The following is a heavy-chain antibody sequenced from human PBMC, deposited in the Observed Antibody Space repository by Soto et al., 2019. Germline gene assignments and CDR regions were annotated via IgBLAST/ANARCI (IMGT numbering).Heavy chain of an antibody. V-gene: IGHV1-2*04. D-gene: IGHD6-19*01. CDR3: ARGRAVYKWFDP. J-gene: IGHJ5*02. CDR2: INPNSGGT. CDR1: GYTFTGYY. Sequence: QVQLVQSGAEVKKPGASVKVTCKASGYTFTGYYMHWVRQAPGQGLEWMGWINPNSGGTNYAQKFQGWVTLTRDTSISTAYMERSRLRSDDTAVYYCARGRAVYKWFDPRGQGTLVTVSS.